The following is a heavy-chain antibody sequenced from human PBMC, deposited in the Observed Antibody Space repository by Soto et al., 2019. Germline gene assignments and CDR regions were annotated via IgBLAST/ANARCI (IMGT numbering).Heavy chain of an antibody. CDR2: VSMDSDTI. J-gene: IGHJ6*02. V-gene: IGHV3-48*02. CDR3: ARLYYDYV. Sequence: QLVESGGGLVQPGGSLRLACKASGFDFSTYSMSWVRQAPGKGLEWIAYVSMDSDTIHYADSVKGRFTISRDDAENSLYLQMNSLRDEDTATYYCARLYYDYVWGQGTTVTVSS. D-gene: IGHD3-3*01. CDR1: GFDFSTYS.